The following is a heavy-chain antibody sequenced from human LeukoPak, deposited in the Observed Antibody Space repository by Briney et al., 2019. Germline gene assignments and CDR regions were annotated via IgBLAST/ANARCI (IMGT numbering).Heavy chain of an antibody. J-gene: IGHJ2*01. CDR3: AGHKVHDFGGSDWYFDL. CDR2: IYYSGST. CDR1: GDSISSYY. Sequence: PSETLSLTCTVSGDSISSYYWSWIRQPPGEGLEWIGYIYYSGSTNYNPSLKSRVTMSVDMSQNQFSLRLTSVTAADTAVYYCAGHKVHDFGGSDWYFDLWGRGTLVTVSS. D-gene: IGHD4-23*01. V-gene: IGHV4-59*08.